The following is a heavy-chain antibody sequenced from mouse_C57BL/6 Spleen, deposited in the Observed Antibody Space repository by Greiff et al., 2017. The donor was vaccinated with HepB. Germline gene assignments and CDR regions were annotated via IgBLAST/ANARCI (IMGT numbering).Heavy chain of an antibody. CDR2: ISRGGSYT. CDR3: ARDYYSKGNAMDY. V-gene: IGHV5-4*01. D-gene: IGHD2-5*01. CDR1: GFTFTSYA. Sequence: EVKLMESGAGLVKPGGSLKLSCAASGFTFTSYAMSWVRQTPEKRLEWVATISRGGSYTYYPDNVKGRFTISRDNAKNNLYLQMSHLKSEDTAVCDGARDYYSKGNAMDYWGQGTSVTVSS. J-gene: IGHJ4*01.